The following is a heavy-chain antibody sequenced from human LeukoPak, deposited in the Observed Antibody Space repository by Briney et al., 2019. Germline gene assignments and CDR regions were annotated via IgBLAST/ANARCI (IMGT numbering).Heavy chain of an antibody. Sequence: PGGSLRLSCAASGFTFNTYWMHWVRQAPGKGLEWVAFIRYDGSNKYYADSVKGRFTISRDNSKNTLYLQMNSLRAEDTAVYYCAGVAIDYYYYMDVWGKGTTVTVSS. D-gene: IGHD3-3*01. CDR1: GFTFNTYW. V-gene: IGHV3-30*02. J-gene: IGHJ6*03. CDR2: IRYDGSNK. CDR3: AGVAIDYYYYMDV.